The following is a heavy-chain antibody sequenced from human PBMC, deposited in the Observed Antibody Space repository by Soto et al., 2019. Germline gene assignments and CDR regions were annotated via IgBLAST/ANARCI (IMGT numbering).Heavy chain of an antibody. CDR2: ISAYNGNT. Sequence: QVPLVQSGAEVKKPGASVKVSCKASGYTFTSYGISWVRQAPGQGLEWMGWISAYNGNTNYAQKLQGRVTMTTDTSTSTAYMELRSMRSDDTAVYYCARGWGITMVRELGWFDPWGQGTLVTVSS. D-gene: IGHD3-10*01. CDR1: GYTFTSYG. J-gene: IGHJ5*02. V-gene: IGHV1-18*04. CDR3: ARGWGITMVRELGWFDP.